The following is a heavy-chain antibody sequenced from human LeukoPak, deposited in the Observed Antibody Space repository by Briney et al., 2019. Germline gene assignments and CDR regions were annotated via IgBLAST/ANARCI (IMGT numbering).Heavy chain of an antibody. CDR2: IYYGGST. D-gene: IGHD5-18*01. J-gene: IGHJ4*02. CDR1: GGSISSSSYY. CDR3: ARHKGYSYGYSED. V-gene: IGHV4-39*01. Sequence: PSEALSLTCTVSGGSISSSSYYWGWIRQPPGKGLEWIGSIYYGGSTYYNPSLKSRVSISVDTSKNQFSLRVSSVTAADTAVYYCARHKGYSYGYSEDWGQGTLVTVSS.